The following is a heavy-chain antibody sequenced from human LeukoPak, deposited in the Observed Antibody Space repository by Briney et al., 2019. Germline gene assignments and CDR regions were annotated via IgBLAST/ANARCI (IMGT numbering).Heavy chain of an antibody. J-gene: IGHJ6*04. CDR1: GYTFTGYY. V-gene: IGHV1-2*02. Sequence: ASVKVSCKASGYTFTGYYMHWVRQAPGQGLEWMGWINPNSGGTNYAQKFQGRVTMTRDTSISTAYMELSRLRSDDTAVYYCARDPIVTTYYYYGMDVWGEGTTVTVSA. CDR3: ARDPIVTTYYYYGMDV. CDR2: INPNSGGT. D-gene: IGHD4-11*01.